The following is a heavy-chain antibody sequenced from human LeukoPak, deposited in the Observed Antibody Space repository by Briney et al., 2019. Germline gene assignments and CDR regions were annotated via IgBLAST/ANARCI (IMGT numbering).Heavy chain of an antibody. CDR3: ALGVCSGGSCYSGFEGILLFDY. J-gene: IGHJ4*02. V-gene: IGHV4-39*07. CDR2: IYYSGST. Sequence: PSETLSLTCTVSGGSISSSSYYWGWIRQPPGKGLEWIGSIYYSGSTYYNPSLKSRVTISVDTSKNQFSLKLSSVTAADTAVYYCALGVCSGGSCYSGFEGILLFDYWGQGTLVTVSS. CDR1: GGSISSSSYY. D-gene: IGHD2-15*01.